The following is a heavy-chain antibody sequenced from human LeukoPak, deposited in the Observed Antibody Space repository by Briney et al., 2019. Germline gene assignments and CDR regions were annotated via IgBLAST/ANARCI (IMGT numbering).Heavy chain of an antibody. D-gene: IGHD3-10*01. CDR2: IWYDGSST. CDR1: GFTFRIHG. Sequence: TGSSLRLSCAASGFTFRIHGFHWVRQAPGKGLEWVAVIWYDGSSTYYADSVQGRFTISRDNSTDTQYLQMNTLGAEDTAIYYCAGDDGSGSFSSYLDHWGQGSLVIVSS. CDR3: AGDDGSGSFSSYLDH. V-gene: IGHV3-33*01. J-gene: IGHJ4*02.